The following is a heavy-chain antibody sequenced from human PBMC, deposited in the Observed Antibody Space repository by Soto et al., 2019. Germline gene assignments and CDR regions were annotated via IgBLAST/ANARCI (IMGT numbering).Heavy chain of an antibody. CDR2: VSASGSIT. V-gene: IGHV3-23*01. Sequence: PGGSLRLSCAAPGFTFSSYDMSWVRQAPGKGLEWVSGVSASGSITSYADSAKGRFTISRDNAKNTVFLQMSSLRAEDTSVYFCAKGDCSGGRCYRGFDYWGQGTLVTVSS. CDR1: GFTFSSYD. D-gene: IGHD2-15*01. CDR3: AKGDCSGGRCYRGFDY. J-gene: IGHJ4*02.